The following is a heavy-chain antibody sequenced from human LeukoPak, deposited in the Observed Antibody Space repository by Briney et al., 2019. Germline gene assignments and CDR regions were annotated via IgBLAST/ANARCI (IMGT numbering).Heavy chain of an antibody. V-gene: IGHV1-24*01. D-gene: IGHD2-2*01. CDR3: ATGGCSSTSCPNYYYYYYGMDV. Sequence: GASVKVSCKVSGYTLTELSMHWVRQAPGKGLEWMGGFDPEDGETIYAQKFQGRVTMTGDTSADTAYMELSSLRSEDTAVYYCATGGCSSTSCPNYYYYYYGMDVWGQGTTVTVSS. J-gene: IGHJ6*02. CDR2: FDPEDGET. CDR1: GYTLTELS.